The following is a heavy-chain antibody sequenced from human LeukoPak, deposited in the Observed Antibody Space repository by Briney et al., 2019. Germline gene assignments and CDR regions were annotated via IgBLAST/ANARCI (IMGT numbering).Heavy chain of an antibody. CDR3: AKDRDDYGNDC. Sequence: GGSLRLSCAASGSTSSNFGMHWIRQAPGKGLEWVAVERSGGSKHYADSVKGRFTISRDNSKNTLWLEMNNLRTDDTAVYYCAKDRDDYGNDCWGQGVLVTVST. CDR2: ERSGGSK. CDR1: GSTSSNFG. D-gene: IGHD4-17*01. V-gene: IGHV3-30*02. J-gene: IGHJ4*02.